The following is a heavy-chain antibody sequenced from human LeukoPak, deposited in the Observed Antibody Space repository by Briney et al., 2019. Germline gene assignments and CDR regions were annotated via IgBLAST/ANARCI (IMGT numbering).Heavy chain of an antibody. CDR1: GFTFSSYA. J-gene: IGHJ4*02. Sequence: PGGSLRLSCAASGFTFSSYAMSWVRQAPGKGLEWVSAISGSGGSTYYADSVKGRLTISRDNSKNTLYLQMNSLRAEDTAVYYCAKDSYSYGYLLFDYWGQGTLVTVSS. CDR2: ISGSGGST. D-gene: IGHD5-18*01. V-gene: IGHV3-23*01. CDR3: AKDSYSYGYLLFDY.